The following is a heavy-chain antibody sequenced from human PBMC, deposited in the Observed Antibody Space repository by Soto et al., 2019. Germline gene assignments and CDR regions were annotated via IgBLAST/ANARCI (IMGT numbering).Heavy chain of an antibody. CDR2: IYYSGTT. CDR3: ARDKITGLFDY. V-gene: IGHV4-28*03. J-gene: IGHJ4*02. D-gene: IGHD2-8*02. CDR1: GYSISSSNW. Sequence: SETLSLTCAVSGYSISSSNWWGWIRQPPGKGLEWIGYIYYSGTTYYNPSLKSRVTMSVDTSKNQFSLKLSSVTAADTAVYYCARDKITGLFDYWGQGTLVTVSS.